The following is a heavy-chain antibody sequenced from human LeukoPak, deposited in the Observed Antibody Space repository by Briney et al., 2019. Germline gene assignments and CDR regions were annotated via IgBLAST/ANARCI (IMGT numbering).Heavy chain of an antibody. J-gene: IGHJ5*02. CDR1: GGSFSVYY. CDR2: INHSGNT. D-gene: IGHD1-26*01. CDR3: ARDPRGIVGANHNWFDP. Sequence: PSETLSLTCGVYGGSFSVYYWSWIRQPPGKGLEWIGEINHSGNTNYNPSLKSRVTISVDTSKNQFSLKLISVTAADTAVYYCARDPRGIVGANHNWFDPWGQGTLVTVSS. V-gene: IGHV4-34*01.